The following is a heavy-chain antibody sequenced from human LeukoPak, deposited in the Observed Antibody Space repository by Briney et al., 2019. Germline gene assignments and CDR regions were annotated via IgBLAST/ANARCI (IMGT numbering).Heavy chain of an antibody. D-gene: IGHD3-22*01. CDR3: ARDRYYDSSGYYYSAFDI. V-gene: IGHV1-18*01. CDR1: GYTFTSYA. Sequence: ASVKVSCKASGYTFTSYAMHWVRQAPGQRLEWMGWISAYNGNTNYAQKLQGRVTKTTDTSTSTAYMELRSLRSDDTAVYYCARDRYYDSSGYYYSAFDIWGQGTMVTVSS. CDR2: ISAYNGNT. J-gene: IGHJ3*02.